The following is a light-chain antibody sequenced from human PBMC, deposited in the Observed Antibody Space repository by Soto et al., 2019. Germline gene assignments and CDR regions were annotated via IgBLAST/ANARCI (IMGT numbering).Light chain of an antibody. CDR1: QGIGNW. V-gene: IGKV1-12*01. Sequence: DIQVTQSPSSVSASVGDRVTITCRASQGIGNWLAWYQQKTGKAPNLLIYAASSLQSGVPSRFSGSGSGTDFTLTISNLQPEDFETYYCQQANRLPLTFGGGTKVEMK. CDR3: QQANRLPLT. J-gene: IGKJ4*01. CDR2: AAS.